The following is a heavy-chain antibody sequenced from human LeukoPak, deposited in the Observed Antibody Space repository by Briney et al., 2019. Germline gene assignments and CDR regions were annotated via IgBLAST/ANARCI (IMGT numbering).Heavy chain of an antibody. D-gene: IGHD1-26*01. V-gene: IGHV3-23*01. CDR1: GFTFSSFG. J-gene: IGHJ3*02. Sequence: PGGTLRLSCAASGFTFSSFGMSWVRQAPGKGLEWVSAISSTGGTAYYADSVKGRFTISRDNSKSTLYLQMNSLRAEDTAVYYCATSYGGSSGAFDIWGQGTMVTVSS. CDR3: ATSYGGSSGAFDI. CDR2: ISSTGGTA.